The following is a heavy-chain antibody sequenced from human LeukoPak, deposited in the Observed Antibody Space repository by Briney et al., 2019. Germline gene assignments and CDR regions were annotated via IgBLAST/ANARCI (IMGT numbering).Heavy chain of an antibody. CDR2: IYPGDSDT. D-gene: IGHD2-2*01. J-gene: IGHJ4*02. Sequence: GESLKISCKGSGYSFTTYWIAWVRQMPGKGLEWMGIIYPGDSDTRYSPSFQGQVTISADKSITTAYLQWSSLKASDTAIYYCARTMGTSTCSTLDYWGQGTLVTVSS. CDR1: GYSFTTYW. CDR3: ARTMGTSTCSTLDY. V-gene: IGHV5-51*01.